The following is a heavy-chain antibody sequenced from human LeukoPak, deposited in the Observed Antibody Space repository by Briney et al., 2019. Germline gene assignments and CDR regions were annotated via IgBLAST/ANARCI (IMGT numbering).Heavy chain of an antibody. J-gene: IGHJ4*02. D-gene: IGHD2-15*01. V-gene: IGHV3-74*01. CDR1: GFIFSGYW. CDR2: IYSDGGST. Sequence: PGGSLRLSCAASGFIFSGYWMHWVRQAPGKGLVWVSRIYSDGGSTNYADSVKGRFTISRDNAKNTLYLQMNSLRAEDTAVYYCAREYCSGGSCFFDYWGQGTLVTVSS. CDR3: AREYCSGGSCFFDY.